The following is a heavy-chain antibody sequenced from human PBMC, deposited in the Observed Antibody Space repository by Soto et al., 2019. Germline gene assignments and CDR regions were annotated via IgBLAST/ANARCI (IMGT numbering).Heavy chain of an antibody. CDR3: AHRPYYCSGGSCYSGFDC. CDR2: IYWDDDK. CDR1: GFSLSTSGVG. J-gene: IGHJ4*02. Sequence: QITLKESGPTLVKPTQTLTLTCTFSGFSLSTSGVGVGWIRQPPGKALEWLALIYWDDDKRYSPSLKSRLTNTKDTSKNQAVLTMTNMDPVDTATYYCAHRPYYCSGGSCYSGFDCWGQGTLVTVSS. V-gene: IGHV2-5*02. D-gene: IGHD2-15*01.